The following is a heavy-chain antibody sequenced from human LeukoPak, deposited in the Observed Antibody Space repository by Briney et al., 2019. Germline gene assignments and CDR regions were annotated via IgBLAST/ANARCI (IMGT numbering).Heavy chain of an antibody. CDR3: ARLFYGVAQGGDTFDI. Sequence: SGTLSLTCAVSGGSISSSNWWSWVRQPPGKGLEWIGEIYHSGSTNYNPSLKSRVTISVDTSKNQFSLKLSSVTAADTAVYYCARLFYGVAQGGDTFDIWGQGTMVTVSS. V-gene: IGHV4-4*02. D-gene: IGHD4-17*01. CDR2: IYHSGST. CDR1: GGSISSSNW. J-gene: IGHJ3*02.